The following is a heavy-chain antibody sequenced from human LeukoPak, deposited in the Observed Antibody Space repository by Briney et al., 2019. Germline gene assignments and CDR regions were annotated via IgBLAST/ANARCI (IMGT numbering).Heavy chain of an antibody. D-gene: IGHD5-12*01. CDR3: ARVSGYDWESFYDY. CDR1: GYSISSGYY. CDR2: IYYSGST. V-gene: IGHV4-61*01. J-gene: IGHJ4*02. Sequence: SETLSLTCTVSGYSISSGYYWGWIRQPPGKGLEWIGYIYYSGSTNYNPSLKSRVTISVDTSKNQFSLKLSSVTAADTAMYYCARVSGYDWESFYDYWGQGSLVTVSS.